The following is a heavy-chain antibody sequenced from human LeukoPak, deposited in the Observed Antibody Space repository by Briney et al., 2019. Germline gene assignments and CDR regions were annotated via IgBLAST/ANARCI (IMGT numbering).Heavy chain of an antibody. J-gene: IGHJ5*02. D-gene: IGHD6-19*01. CDR3: ARHSVAGTNWFDP. V-gene: IGHV4-59*08. Sequence: SQTLSLTCTVSGGSISSYYWSWIRQPPGKGLEWIGYIYYSGSTNYNPSLKSRVTISVDTSKNQFSLKLSSVTAADTAVYYCARHSVAGTNWFDPWGQGTLVTVSS. CDR1: GGSISSYY. CDR2: IYYSGST.